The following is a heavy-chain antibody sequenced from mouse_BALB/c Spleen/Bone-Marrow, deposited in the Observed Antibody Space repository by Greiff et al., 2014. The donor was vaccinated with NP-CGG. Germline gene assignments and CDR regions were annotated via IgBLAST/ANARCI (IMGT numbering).Heavy chain of an antibody. Sequence: VQLKEAGGDLMKPGGSLKISCVASGFPFSSYGMFWVCPTPDKRLGWGATISSGGSYTYYPGSVKGRFTISRDNAKNTLYLQMSSLKSEDTAMYCCGRNYYGSSYYFDYWGQGTTLTVSS. D-gene: IGHD1-1*01. CDR1: GFPFSSYG. CDR2: ISSGGSYT. J-gene: IGHJ2*01. CDR3: GRNYYGSSYYFDY. V-gene: IGHV5-6*01.